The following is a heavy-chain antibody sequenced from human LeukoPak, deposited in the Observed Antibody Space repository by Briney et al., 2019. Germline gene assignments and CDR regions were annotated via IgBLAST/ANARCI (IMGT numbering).Heavy chain of an antibody. Sequence: GGSLRLSCAASGFTFSSYGMHWVRQAPGKGLEWVAVISYDGSNKYYADSVKGRFTISRDNSKNTLYLQMNSLRAEDTAVYYCARERYSSSWYPFDYWGQGTLVTVSS. V-gene: IGHV3-30*03. CDR1: GFTFSSYG. CDR3: ARERYSSSWYPFDY. J-gene: IGHJ4*02. D-gene: IGHD6-13*01. CDR2: ISYDGSNK.